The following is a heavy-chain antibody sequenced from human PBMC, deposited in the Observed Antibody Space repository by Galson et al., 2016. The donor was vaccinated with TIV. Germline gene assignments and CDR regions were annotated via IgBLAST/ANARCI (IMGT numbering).Heavy chain of an antibody. J-gene: IGHJ6*02. CDR2: IIPIFRTS. D-gene: IGHD1-26*01. V-gene: IGHV1-69*01. CDR3: VRGMGATTYYQYGMDV. CDR1: GGTFNKYA. Sequence: SGGTFNKYAISWVRQAPGQGLEWMGGIIPIFRTSRYVQKFQGRVTITADEYMSTVDMELSSLRSEDTAVYYCVRGMGATTYYQYGMDVWGQGTTVTVSS.